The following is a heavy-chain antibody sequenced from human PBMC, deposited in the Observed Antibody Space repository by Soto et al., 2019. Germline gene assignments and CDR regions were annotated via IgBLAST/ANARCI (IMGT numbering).Heavy chain of an antibody. CDR3: ARRWGEGRVDY. CDR1: GGSISSSNW. V-gene: IGHV4-4*02. D-gene: IGHD3-10*01. J-gene: IGHJ4*02. CDR2: IYHSGST. Sequence: QVQLQESGPGLVKPSGTLSLTCAVSGGSISSSNWWSWVRQPPGKGLEWIGEIYHSGSTNYNPSLQSRVTISVDKSRNQFSLKLSSVTAAETAVYYCARRWGEGRVDYWGQGTLVTVSS.